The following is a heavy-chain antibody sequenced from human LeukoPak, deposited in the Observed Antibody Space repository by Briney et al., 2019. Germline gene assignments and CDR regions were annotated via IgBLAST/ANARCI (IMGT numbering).Heavy chain of an antibody. Sequence: PGGSLRLSCAVSGFTVSAHYMSWVRQAPGKGLECVSFLYTGGDTYYADSVKGRFTISRDNSKNTLDLQMTGLRAEDTAVYYCARERGRGRDSPWFDYWGQGTLVTVSS. V-gene: IGHV3-53*01. D-gene: IGHD1-26*01. CDR1: GFTVSAHY. CDR2: LYTGGDT. CDR3: ARERGRGRDSPWFDY. J-gene: IGHJ4*02.